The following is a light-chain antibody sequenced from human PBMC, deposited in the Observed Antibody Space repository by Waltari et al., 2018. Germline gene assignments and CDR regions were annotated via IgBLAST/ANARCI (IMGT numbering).Light chain of an antibody. CDR3: VLYMGGGIM. V-gene: IGLV8-61*01. CDR2: STN. Sequence: QTVVTQEPSLSVSPGGTVTLTCGLSSGSVSPSYYPSWYQQTPGQAPRPLLYSTNTRSSGVPERFSGSILENKAALTITGAQADDECDYHCVLYMGGGIMFGGGTKLTVL. CDR1: SGSVSPSYY. J-gene: IGLJ3*02.